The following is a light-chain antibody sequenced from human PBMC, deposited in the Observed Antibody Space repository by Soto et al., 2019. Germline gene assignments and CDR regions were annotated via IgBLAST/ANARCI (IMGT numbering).Light chain of an antibody. CDR2: DVS. CDR1: SSDVGGYNY. J-gene: IGLJ1*01. V-gene: IGLV2-11*01. CDR3: CSYAGSYTFV. Sequence: QSALTQPRSVSGSPGQSVTISCTGTSSDVGGYNYFSWYQQHPGKAPKLMIYDVSKRPSGVPDRFSGSKSGNTASLTISGLQAEDEAEYYCCSYAGSYTFVFGTGTKVTVL.